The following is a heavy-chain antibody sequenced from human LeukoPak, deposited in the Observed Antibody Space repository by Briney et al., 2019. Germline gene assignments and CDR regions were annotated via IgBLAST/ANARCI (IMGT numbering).Heavy chain of an antibody. D-gene: IGHD3-9*01. CDR3: ARTQMYYDILTGYYKYFDY. V-gene: IGHV4-59*11. Sequence: KASETLSLTCTVSGGSISNHYWNWIRQPPGKGLEWTGNIFHSGNTDYNPSLKSRVTISIDTSKNQFSLKLSSVTAADMAVYSCARTQMYYDILTGYYKYFDYWGQGILVTVSS. CDR2: IFHSGNT. CDR1: GGSISNHY. J-gene: IGHJ4*02.